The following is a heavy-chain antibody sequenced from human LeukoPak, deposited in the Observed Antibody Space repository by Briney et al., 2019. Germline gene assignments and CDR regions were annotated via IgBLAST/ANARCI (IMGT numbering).Heavy chain of an antibody. Sequence: SSETLSLTCTVSGGSISSYYWSWIRQPPGKGLEWIGEINHSGSTNYNPSLKSRVTISVDTSKNQFSLKLSSVTAADTAVYYCARGYSSYCSSTSCYMGFDYWGQEPWSPSPQ. CDR2: INHSGST. CDR1: GGSISSYY. CDR3: ARGYSSYCSSTSCYMGFDY. J-gene: IGHJ4*01. D-gene: IGHD2-2*02. V-gene: IGHV4-34*01.